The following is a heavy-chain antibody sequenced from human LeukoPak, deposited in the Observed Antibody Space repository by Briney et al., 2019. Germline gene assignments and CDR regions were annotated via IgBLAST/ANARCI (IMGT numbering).Heavy chain of an antibody. V-gene: IGHV1-69*13. CDR1: GGTFSSYA. CDR3: ARLGYCGSTSCYTGKY. D-gene: IGHD2-2*02. CDR2: IIPIFGTA. Sequence: SVKVSCKASGGTFSSYAISWVRQAPGQGLEWMGGIIPIFGTANYAQKFQGRVTITADESTSTAYMELSSLRSEDTAVYYCARLGYCGSTSCYTGKYWGQGTLVTVSS. J-gene: IGHJ4*02.